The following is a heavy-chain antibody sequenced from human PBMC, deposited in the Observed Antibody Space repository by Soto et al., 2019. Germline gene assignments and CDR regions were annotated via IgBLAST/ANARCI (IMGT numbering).Heavy chain of an antibody. Sequence: SETLSLTCTVSGGSISSYYWSWIRQPPGKGLEWIGYIYYSGSTNYNPSLKSRVTISVDTSKNQFSLKLSSVTAADTAVYYCARAVDFWTDDAFDIWGQGTMVTVSS. J-gene: IGHJ3*02. CDR1: GGSISSYY. CDR2: IYYSGST. D-gene: IGHD3-3*01. CDR3: ARAVDFWTDDAFDI. V-gene: IGHV4-59*01.